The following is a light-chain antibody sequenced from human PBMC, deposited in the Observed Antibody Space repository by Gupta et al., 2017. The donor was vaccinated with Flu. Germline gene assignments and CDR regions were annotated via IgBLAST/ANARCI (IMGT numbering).Light chain of an antibody. CDR3: QTWGAGISV. Sequence: QLVLTQSPSSSSSRGSSVKLTCTLSSGHSNYAIAWLQPHPQKGPRYMMRVNNDGRHNKGDGVPDRFSGSSSGAERYLTIASHQSEDEADYCCQTWGAGISVFGGGTKLTVL. CDR1: SGHSNYA. CDR2: VNNDGRH. V-gene: IGLV4-69*01. J-gene: IGLJ3*02.